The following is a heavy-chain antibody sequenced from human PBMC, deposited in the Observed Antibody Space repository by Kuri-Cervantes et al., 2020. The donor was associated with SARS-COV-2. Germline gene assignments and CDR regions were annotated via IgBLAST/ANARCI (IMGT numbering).Heavy chain of an antibody. D-gene: IGHD3-10*01. CDR2: IYHSGST. Sequence: LRLSCAVSGGSISSGGYSWSWIRQPPGKGLEWIGYIYHSGSTYYNPSLKSRVTISVDRSKNQFSLKLSSVTAADTAVYYCARAPYLDFGAGSYYARGYYYYGMDVWGQGTTVTVSS. V-gene: IGHV4-30-2*01. CDR3: ARAPYLDFGAGSYYARGYYYYGMDV. CDR1: GGSISSGGYS. J-gene: IGHJ6*02.